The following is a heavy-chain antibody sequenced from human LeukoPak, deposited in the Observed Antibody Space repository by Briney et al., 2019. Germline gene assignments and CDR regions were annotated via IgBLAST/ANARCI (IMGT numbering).Heavy chain of an antibody. CDR3: ARERDVFAPDAFDI. CDR1: GFTFSSYS. CDR2: ISSSSSYI. J-gene: IGHJ3*02. V-gene: IGHV3-21*01. D-gene: IGHD2-21*01. Sequence: KPGGSLRLSCAASGFTFSSYSMNWVSQAPGKGLEWVSSISSSSSYIYYADSVKVRFTISRDNGKNSLYLQINSLRAENTAVYYCARERDVFAPDAFDIWGQGTMVTVSS.